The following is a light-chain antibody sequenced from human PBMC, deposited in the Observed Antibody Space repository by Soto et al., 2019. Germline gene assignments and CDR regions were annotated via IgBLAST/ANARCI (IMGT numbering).Light chain of an antibody. Sequence: EIVLTQSPGILSVSPGERATLSCRASQSVSSSYLAWYQQKPGQAPRLLIYGASTRATGIPARFSGSGSGTEFTLTISSLQSEDFAVYYCQQYNNWPPWTFGQGTKVDIK. CDR1: QSVSSSY. CDR3: QQYNNWPPWT. V-gene: IGKV3-15*01. CDR2: GAS. J-gene: IGKJ1*01.